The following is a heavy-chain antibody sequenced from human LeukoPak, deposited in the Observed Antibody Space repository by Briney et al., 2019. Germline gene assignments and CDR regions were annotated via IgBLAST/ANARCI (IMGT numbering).Heavy chain of an antibody. V-gene: IGHV3-21*01. CDR2: ISSSSSYI. J-gene: IGHJ4*01. Sequence: RGSLRLSCAASGFTFSSYSMNWVRQAPGKGLEWVSSISSSSSYIYYADSVKGRFTISRDNAKNSLYLQMNSLRAEDTAVYYCAKGCAGSFDYSGHRTLATASS. CDR3: AKGCAGSFDY. CDR1: GFTFSSYS. D-gene: IGHD2-21*01.